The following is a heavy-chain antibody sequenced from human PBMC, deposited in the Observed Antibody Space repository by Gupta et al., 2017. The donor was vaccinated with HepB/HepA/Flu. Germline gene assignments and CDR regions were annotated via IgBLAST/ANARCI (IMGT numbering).Heavy chain of an antibody. CDR1: GGSFSGYY. V-gene: IGHV4-34*01. Sequence: QVQLQQWGAGLLKPSETLSLTCAVYGGSFSGYYWSWIRQPPGKGLEWIGEINHSGSTNYNPSLKSRVTISVDTSKNQFSLKLSSVTAADTAVYYCARGIGYCSSTSCLRFDPWGQGTLVTVSS. CDR3: ARGIGYCSSTSCLRFDP. CDR2: INHSGST. J-gene: IGHJ5*02. D-gene: IGHD2-2*01.